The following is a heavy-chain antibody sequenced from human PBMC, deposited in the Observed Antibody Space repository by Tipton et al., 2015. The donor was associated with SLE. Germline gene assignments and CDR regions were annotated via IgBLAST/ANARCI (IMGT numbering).Heavy chain of an antibody. D-gene: IGHD3-3*01. Sequence: GLVKPSETLSLTCAVYGGSFSGYYWSWIRQPPGKGLEWIGYIYYTGTTHYNPSLKSRVTFSVDTSKNQFSLRLRSVTASDTAFYYCARGTPFMEWERNWFDPWGQGTLVIVSS. CDR2: IYYTGTT. CDR1: GGSFSGYY. J-gene: IGHJ5*02. CDR3: ARGTPFMEWERNWFDP. V-gene: IGHV4-59*01.